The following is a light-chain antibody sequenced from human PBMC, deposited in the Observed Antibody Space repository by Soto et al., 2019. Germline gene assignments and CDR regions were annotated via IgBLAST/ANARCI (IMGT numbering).Light chain of an antibody. Sequence: DKVMTQSPATLSVSPGERATLSCRASQSVSSDLAWYQQKPGQAPRLLIYDASTRATDIPARFSGGGSGTEFTLTISSLQSEDFAVYYCQQYNNWPVTFGQGTRLEIK. CDR2: DAS. V-gene: IGKV3-15*01. J-gene: IGKJ5*01. CDR1: QSVSSD. CDR3: QQYNNWPVT.